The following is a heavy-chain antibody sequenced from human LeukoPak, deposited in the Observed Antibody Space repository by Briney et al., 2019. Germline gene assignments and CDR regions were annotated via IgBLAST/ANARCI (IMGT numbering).Heavy chain of an antibody. CDR2: TRNRANSYTT. CDR1: GFTFSDHY. J-gene: IGHJ4*02. CDR3: AIETRGYYFDY. V-gene: IGHV3-72*01. D-gene: IGHD3-10*01. Sequence: GGSLRLSCAASGFTFSDHYMDWVRQAPGKGLEWVGRTRNRANSYTTEYAASVKGRFTISRDDSKNSLYLQMNSLKTEDTAVYYCAIETRGYYFDYWGQGTLVTVSS.